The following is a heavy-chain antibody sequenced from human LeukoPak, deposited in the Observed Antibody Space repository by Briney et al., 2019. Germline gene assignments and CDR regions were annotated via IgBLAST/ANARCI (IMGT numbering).Heavy chain of an antibody. J-gene: IGHJ5*02. CDR2: INPNSGGT. D-gene: IGHD6-13*01. CDR3: AGSSWYGRLHGWFDP. CDR1: GYTFTGYY. Sequence: ASVKVSCKASGYTFTGYYMHWVRQAPGQGLEWMGWINPNSGGTNYAQKFQGRVTMTRDTSISTACVELSRLRSDDTAVYYCAGSSWYGRLHGWFDPWGQGTLVTVSS. V-gene: IGHV1-2*02.